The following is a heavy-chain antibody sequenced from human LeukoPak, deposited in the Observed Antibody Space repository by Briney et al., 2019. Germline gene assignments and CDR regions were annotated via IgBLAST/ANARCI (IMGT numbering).Heavy chain of an antibody. V-gene: IGHV1-69*06. Sequence: SVKVSCKASGGTFSSYAISWVRQAPGQGLEWMGGIIPIFGTANYAQKFQGRVTITADKSTSTAYMELSSLRSEDMAVYYCARGFRSSGSSRLSYWGQGTLVTVPS. J-gene: IGHJ4*02. D-gene: IGHD6-19*01. CDR1: GGTFSSYA. CDR2: IIPIFGTA. CDR3: ARGFRSSGSSRLSY.